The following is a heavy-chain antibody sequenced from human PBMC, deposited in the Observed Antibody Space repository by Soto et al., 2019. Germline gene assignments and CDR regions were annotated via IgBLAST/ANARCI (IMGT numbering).Heavy chain of an antibody. V-gene: IGHV1-18*01. CDR2: ISAYNGNT. CDR1: GYTFTSYG. D-gene: IGHD3-9*01. J-gene: IGHJ4*02. Sequence: ASVKVSCKASGYTFTSYGISWVRQAPGQGLEWMGWISAYNGNTNYAQKLQGRVTMTTDTSTSTAYMELRSLRSDDTAVYYCAREALTAYSKREGYFDYWGQGTLVTVSS. CDR3: AREALTAYSKREGYFDY.